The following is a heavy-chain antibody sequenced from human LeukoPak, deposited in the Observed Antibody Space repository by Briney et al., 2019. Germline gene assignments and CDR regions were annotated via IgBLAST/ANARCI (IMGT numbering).Heavy chain of an antibody. CDR1: GFTFDDYA. CDR2: ISWNSGSI. V-gene: IGHV3-9*01. Sequence: GRSLRLSCAASGFTFDDYAMHWVRQAPGKGLEWVAGISWNSGSIAYGDSVKGRFTISRDNAKNSLYLQMNSLRVEDTAWYYCAKGYCSSYRCYVDYWGQGTLVTVSS. J-gene: IGHJ4*02. CDR3: AKGYCSSYRCYVDY. D-gene: IGHD2-2*01.